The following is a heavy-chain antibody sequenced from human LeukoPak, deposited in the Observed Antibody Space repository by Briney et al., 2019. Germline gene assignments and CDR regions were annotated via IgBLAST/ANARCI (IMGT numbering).Heavy chain of an antibody. CDR3: ARHYSSSWNSAFHI. D-gene: IGHD6-13*01. CDR1: GGSINSSYYY. J-gene: IGHJ3*02. Sequence: SETLSLTCTVSGGSINSSYYYWGWIRQPPGKGLEWIGSIYYSGSTYYNPSLKSRVTISVDTSNNQFSLKLTSVTAADTAVYYCARHYSSSWNSAFHIWGQGTMVTVSS. CDR2: IYYSGST. V-gene: IGHV4-39*01.